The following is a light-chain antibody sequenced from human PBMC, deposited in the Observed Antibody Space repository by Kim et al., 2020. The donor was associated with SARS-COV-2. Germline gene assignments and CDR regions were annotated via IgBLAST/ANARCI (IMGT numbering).Light chain of an antibody. CDR2: EAF. CDR3: PQCGTLSYS. CDR1: QSVGSSL. Sequence: SVYTQSPCTLSLSPGERATLSCRASQSVGSSLLAWYQQKPGQAPRLLIYEAFKRVAGIPDRFSGSGSGTDFTLSISRPEPEDFAMYYCPQCGTLSYSFAHGT. J-gene: IGKJ2*03. V-gene: IGKV3-20*01.